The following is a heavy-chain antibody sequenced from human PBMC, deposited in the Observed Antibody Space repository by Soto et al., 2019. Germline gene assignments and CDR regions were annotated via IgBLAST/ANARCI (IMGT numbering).Heavy chain of an antibody. J-gene: IGHJ4*02. D-gene: IGHD2-2*01. CDR2: ISCSGGSI. V-gene: IGHV3-23*01. CDR3: AKDQRGYCSSSSCYVFDY. CDR1: GFTFSSYG. Sequence: GGSLRLSCAASGFTFSSYGMRWVRQAPGKGLEWVAGISCSGGSINYADSVKGRFTISRDNSKNTLYLQMNSLRAEDTAVYYCAKDQRGYCSSSSCYVFDYWGQGTLVTVSS.